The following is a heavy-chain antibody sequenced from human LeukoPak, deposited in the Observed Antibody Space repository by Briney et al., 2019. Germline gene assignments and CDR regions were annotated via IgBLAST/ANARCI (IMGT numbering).Heavy chain of an antibody. V-gene: IGHV3-9*01. CDR1: GFTFDDYA. CDR3: AKRSAYGYLDY. Sequence: GGSLRLSCAASGFTFDDYAMHWVRQAPGKGLEWVSGISWNSGSIGYADSVKGRFTISRDNAKDSLYLQMNSLRAEDTALYYCAKRSAYGYLDYWGQGTLVTVSS. D-gene: IGHD3-3*01. J-gene: IGHJ4*02. CDR2: ISWNSGSI.